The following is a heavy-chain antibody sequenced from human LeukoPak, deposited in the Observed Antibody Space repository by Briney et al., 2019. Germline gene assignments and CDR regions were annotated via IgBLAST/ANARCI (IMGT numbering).Heavy chain of an antibody. CDR2: IWPSGST. CDR1: GGSISRYY. J-gene: IGHJ4*02. CDR3: AREANIAARRGLFDY. V-gene: IGHV4-4*07. D-gene: IGHD6-6*01. Sequence: SETLSLTCTVSGGSISRYYWSWIRQPAGEGLEWVGHIWPSGSTNYNPSLKNRVIMAVDKSKNQFSLKLSSVTAADTAVYYCAREANIAARRGLFDYWGQGTLVTVSS.